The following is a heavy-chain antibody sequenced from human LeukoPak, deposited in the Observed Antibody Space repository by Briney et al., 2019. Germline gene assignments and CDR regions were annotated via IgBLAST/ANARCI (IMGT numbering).Heavy chain of an antibody. J-gene: IGHJ4*02. CDR2: ISSSSSYI. V-gene: IGHV3-21*01. CDR1: GFTFSSYS. D-gene: IGHD2-2*01. CDR3: ARRYCSSTSCYVNDY. Sequence: GGSLRLSCAASGFTFSSYSMNWVRQAPGKGLEWVSSISSSSSYIYYADSVKGRLTISRDNAKNSLYLQMNSLRAEDTAVYYCARRYCSSTSCYVNDYWGQGTLVTVSS.